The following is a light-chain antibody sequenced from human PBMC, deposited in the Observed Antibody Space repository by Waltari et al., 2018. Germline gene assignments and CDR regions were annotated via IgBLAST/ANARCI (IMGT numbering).Light chain of an antibody. CDR3: QQYNSYSLLT. CDR2: KAS. Sequence: DIQMTQSPSTLSASVGDRVTNTCRASQSISNWLAWYQQKPGKAPKLLTYKASTLESGVPSRFSGSGSGTEFTLTISSLQPDDFATYYCQQYNSYSLLTFGGGTKVEIK. CDR1: QSISNW. J-gene: IGKJ4*01. V-gene: IGKV1-5*03.